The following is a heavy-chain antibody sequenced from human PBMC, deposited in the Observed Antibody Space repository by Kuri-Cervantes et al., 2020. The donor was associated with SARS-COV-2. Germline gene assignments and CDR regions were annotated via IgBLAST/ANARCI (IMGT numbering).Heavy chain of an antibody. J-gene: IGHJ4*02. CDR3: VKGTIDYDF. Sequence: GESLKISCVASGFIFSNHAMNWVRQAPGKGLEWVSLIDAGGSATYYADSVKGRFTISRDNSKSTAHLQMNSLRAEDTAMYYCVKGTIDYDFWGRGTLVTVSS. D-gene: IGHD1-7*01. CDR2: IDAGGSAT. V-gene: IGHV3-23*03. CDR1: GFIFSNHA.